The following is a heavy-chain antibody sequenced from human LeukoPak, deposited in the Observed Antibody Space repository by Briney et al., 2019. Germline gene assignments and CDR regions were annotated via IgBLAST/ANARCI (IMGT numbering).Heavy chain of an antibody. D-gene: IGHD1-26*01. V-gene: IGHV3-48*02. CDR3: ARVLSGTYYVFDY. J-gene: IGHJ4*02. Sequence: GGSLRLSCAASGFTFGSYSMNWVRQAPGKGLEWVSYISSSSTIFYADSVKGRFTISRDNAKNSLYLQMNSLRDEDTAVYFCARVLSGTYYVFDYWGQGTLVTVSS. CDR1: GFTFGSYS. CDR2: ISSSSTI.